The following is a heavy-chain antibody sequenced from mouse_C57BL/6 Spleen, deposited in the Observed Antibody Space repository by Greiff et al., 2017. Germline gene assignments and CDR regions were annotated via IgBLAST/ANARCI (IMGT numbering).Heavy chain of an antibody. CDR2: INPSNGGT. D-gene: IGHD2-1*01. Sequence: VQLQQPGTELVKPGASVKLSCKASGYTFTSYWMHWVKQRPGPGLEWIGNINPSNGGTNYNEKFKSKATLTVDKSSSTADMQLSSLTSDDSAVDYCASGNFRNFDYWGQGTTLTVAS. V-gene: IGHV1-53*01. J-gene: IGHJ2*01. CDR3: ASGNFRNFDY. CDR1: GYTFTSYW.